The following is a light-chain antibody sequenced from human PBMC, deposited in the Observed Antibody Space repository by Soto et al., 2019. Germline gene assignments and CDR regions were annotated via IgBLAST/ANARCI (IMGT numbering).Light chain of an antibody. Sequence: IVMTQSPATLSVFTGGRASLSCRASQSVSNNLAWYQKKPGQAPRLLIYGASTRAAGISVRFSGSGSGTEFTHIISSRQSDDSAVYYWQPYHNAGSTFGQGAKVQI. CDR3: QPYHNAGST. CDR1: QSVSNN. V-gene: IGKV3-15*01. J-gene: IGKJ1*01. CDR2: GAS.